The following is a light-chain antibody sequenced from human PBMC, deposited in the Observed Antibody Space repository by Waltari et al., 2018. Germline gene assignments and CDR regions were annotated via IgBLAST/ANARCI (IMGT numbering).Light chain of an antibody. Sequence: DIQITQSPSSLSASVGDRATFTCRESQSISGYLQWYQHKPGNAPKVLLYATSSLQSGVPSRFSGSGSGTDFTLTISSLQPEDFATYYCQQSYRTPPLTFGGGTKVEIK. J-gene: IGKJ4*01. CDR1: QSISGY. CDR3: QQSYRTPPLT. CDR2: ATS. V-gene: IGKV1-39*01.